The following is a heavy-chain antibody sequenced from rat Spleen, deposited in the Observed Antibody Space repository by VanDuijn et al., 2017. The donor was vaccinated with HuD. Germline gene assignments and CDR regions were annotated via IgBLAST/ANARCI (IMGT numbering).Heavy chain of an antibody. CDR3: ARQTQLQWPYFFDY. CDR1: GFSLTAYN. J-gene: IGHJ2*01. CDR2: IRAVGST. V-gene: IGHV2-72*01. Sequence: VQLWETGPDPVQLPHTLSITCTVSGFSLTAYNVDWVRQSLGKGLVWMGTIRAVGSTNYNSAVQARMSITRDTSKSQVFLKVNSLQFEDTGTYYCARQTQLQWPYFFDYWGQGVMVTVSS. D-gene: IGHD1-1*01.